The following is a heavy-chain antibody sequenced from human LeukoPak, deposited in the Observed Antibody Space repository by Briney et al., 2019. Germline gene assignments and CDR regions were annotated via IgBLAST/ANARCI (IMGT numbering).Heavy chain of an antibody. D-gene: IGHD2-21*01. J-gene: IGHJ5*02. Sequence: SETLSLTCTASGGSISSRGYSWGWLRQPPGKGLEWIGTISYSGNTYYIPSLKSRVTISVDTSKNQFSLNLSSVTAADTAVYYCSRRGSVINWFDPWGQGTLVTVSS. V-gene: IGHV4-39*01. CDR2: ISYSGNT. CDR1: GGSISSRGYS. CDR3: SRRGSVINWFDP.